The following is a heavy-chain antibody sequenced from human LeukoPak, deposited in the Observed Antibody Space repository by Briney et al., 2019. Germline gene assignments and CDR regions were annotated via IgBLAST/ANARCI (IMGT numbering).Heavy chain of an antibody. CDR2: INPNSGGT. V-gene: IGHV1-2*02. CDR3: ARAREQWLVESYYYYGMDV. D-gene: IGHD6-19*01. Sequence: GASVKVSCKASGYTFTGYYMHWVRQAPGQGLEWMGWINPNSGGTNYAQKFQGRVTMTRDTSISTAYMELSRLRSDDTAVYSCARAREQWLVESYYYYGMDVWGQGTTVTVSS. J-gene: IGHJ6*02. CDR1: GYTFTGYY.